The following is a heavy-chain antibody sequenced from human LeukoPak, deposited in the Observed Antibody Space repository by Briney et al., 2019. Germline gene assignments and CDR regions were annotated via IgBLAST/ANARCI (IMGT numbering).Heavy chain of an antibody. CDR2: INSDGSST. Sequence: GGSLRLSCAASGFTFSSYWMHWVRQAPGKGLVWVSRINSDGSSTSYADSVKGRFTISRDNAKNTLYLQMNSLRAEDTAVYYCARAYYDILTGYLTFDYWGQGTLVTVSS. CDR3: ARAYYDILTGYLTFDY. V-gene: IGHV3-74*01. J-gene: IGHJ4*02. D-gene: IGHD3-9*01. CDR1: GFTFSSYW.